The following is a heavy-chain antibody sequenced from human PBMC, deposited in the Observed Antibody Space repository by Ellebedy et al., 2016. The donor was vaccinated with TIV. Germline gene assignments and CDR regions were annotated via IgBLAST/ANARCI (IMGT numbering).Heavy chain of an antibody. V-gene: IGHV2-70*11. D-gene: IGHD6-6*01. Sequence: SGPTLVKPTQTLTLTCTFSGFSLSTSAMCVSWIRQPPGKALEWLARIDWDDDKYYSTSLKTRLTISKDTSKNQVVLTMTNMDPVDTATYYCARTIPYSSSSQYRYDAFDIWGQGTMVTVSS. CDR3: ARTIPYSSSSQYRYDAFDI. CDR1: GFSLSTSAMC. CDR2: IDWDDDK. J-gene: IGHJ3*02.